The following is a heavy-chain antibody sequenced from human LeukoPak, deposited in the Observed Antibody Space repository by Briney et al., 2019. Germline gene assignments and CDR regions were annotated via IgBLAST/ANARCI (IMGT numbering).Heavy chain of an antibody. CDR2: IYYSGST. Sequence: SETLSLTCTVSGSSISSYYWSWIRQPPGKGLEWIGYIYYSGSTNYNPSLKSRVTISVDTSKNQFSLKLSSVTAADTAVYYCARHHDYGDYSYYYDMDVWGQGTTVTVSS. V-gene: IGHV4-59*08. CDR1: GSSISSYY. CDR3: ARHHDYGDYSYYYDMDV. J-gene: IGHJ6*02. D-gene: IGHD4-17*01.